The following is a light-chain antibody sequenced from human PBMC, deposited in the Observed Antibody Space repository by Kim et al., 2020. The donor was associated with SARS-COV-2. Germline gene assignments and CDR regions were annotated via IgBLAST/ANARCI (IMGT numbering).Light chain of an antibody. CDR2: GAS. J-gene: IGKJ2*01. V-gene: IGKV3-20*01. CDR3: QQYGSSPRS. CDR1: QSISNNY. Sequence: EIVLTQSPDTLSLSPGERATLSCRASQSISNNYLAWYQQRPGQAPRLLIYGASGRATGIPDRFSGGGSGTDFTLTISRLEPEDFAVYYCQQYGSSPRSFGKGTKLEI.